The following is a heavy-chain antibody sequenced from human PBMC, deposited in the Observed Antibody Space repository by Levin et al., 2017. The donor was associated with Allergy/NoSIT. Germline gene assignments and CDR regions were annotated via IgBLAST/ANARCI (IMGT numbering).Heavy chain of an antibody. CDR2: INTDGSTT. Sequence: GGSLRLSCAASGFTFSTKWMHWVRQAPGKGLVWVSRINTDGSTTAYADPVKGRFTISRDNAKNTLYLQMNSLRAEDTAVYYCARGDGYGVDVWGQGTTVTVSS. V-gene: IGHV3-74*01. CDR3: ARGDGYGVDV. D-gene: IGHD6-13*01. CDR1: GFTFSTKW. J-gene: IGHJ6*02.